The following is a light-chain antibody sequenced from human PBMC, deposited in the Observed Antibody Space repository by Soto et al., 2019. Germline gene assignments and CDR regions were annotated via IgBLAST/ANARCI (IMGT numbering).Light chain of an antibody. CDR2: ATS. CDR3: QQANSFPYT. V-gene: IGKV1-12*01. J-gene: IGKJ2*01. CDR1: QGISNW. Sequence: DIQMTQSPSSVSASVGDRVTITCRASQGISNWLAWYQQKAGKAPKLLIYATSTLQSGVPSRFRGSGSGTEFTLTISSLQPDDVARYYCQQANSFPYTFGQGTKLEIK.